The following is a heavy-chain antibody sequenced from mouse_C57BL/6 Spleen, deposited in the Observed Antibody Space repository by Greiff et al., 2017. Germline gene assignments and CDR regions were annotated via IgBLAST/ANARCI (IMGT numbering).Heavy chain of an antibody. D-gene: IGHD2-12*01. Sequence: EVKLMESGGGLVKPGGSLKLSCAASGFTFSSYAMSWVRQTPEKRLEWVATISDGGSYTYYPDNVKGRFTISRDNAKNNLYLQMSHLKSEDTAMYYCARYSPYFDYWGQGTTLTVSS. CDR2: ISDGGSYT. CDR3: ARYSPYFDY. CDR1: GFTFSSYA. V-gene: IGHV5-4*03. J-gene: IGHJ2*01.